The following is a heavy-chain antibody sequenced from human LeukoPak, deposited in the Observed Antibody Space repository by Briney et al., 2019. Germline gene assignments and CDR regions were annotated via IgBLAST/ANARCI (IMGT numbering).Heavy chain of an antibody. CDR2: IYWNDDK. J-gene: IGHJ3*02. D-gene: IGHD3-22*01. V-gene: IGHV2-5*01. Sequence: SGPTLVKPTQTLTLTCTFSGFSLSTSGVGVGWIRQPPGKALEWLALIYWNDDKRYSPSLKSRLTITKDTSKNQVVLTMTNMDPVDTATYHCVHKTYYYDSGGYYYVDAFDIWGQGTMVTVSS. CDR1: GFSLSTSGVG. CDR3: VHKTYYYDSGGYYYVDAFDI.